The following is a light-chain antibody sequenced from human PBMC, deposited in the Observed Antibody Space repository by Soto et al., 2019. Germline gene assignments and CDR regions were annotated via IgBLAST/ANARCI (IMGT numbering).Light chain of an antibody. V-gene: IGLV2-8*01. CDR3: TSYTSITIVV. CDR2: EVT. CDR1: SSDIGYYNY. J-gene: IGLJ2*01. Sequence: ALTQPPSASGSPGQSVTFSCTGSSSDIGYYNYVSWYQQHPGKAPKLILYEVTKRPSGVPDRFSGSKSGTTASLTVSGLQAEDEADYYCTSYTSITIVVFGGGTQLTVL.